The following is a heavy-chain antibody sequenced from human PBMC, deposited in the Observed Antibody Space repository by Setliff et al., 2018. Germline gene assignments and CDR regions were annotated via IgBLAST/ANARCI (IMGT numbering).Heavy chain of an antibody. Sequence: RASVKVSCKASGYIFIDYYIQWVRQAPGQGLEWMGWINPDSGDTKYVEKFQGRVTMTRDTSITTAYMELSRLRSDDTAVYYCASLELPRFDMDVWGKGTTVTVSS. V-gene: IGHV1-2*02. CDR1: GYIFIDYY. CDR3: ASLELPRFDMDV. J-gene: IGHJ6*04. D-gene: IGHD3-10*01. CDR2: INPDSGDT.